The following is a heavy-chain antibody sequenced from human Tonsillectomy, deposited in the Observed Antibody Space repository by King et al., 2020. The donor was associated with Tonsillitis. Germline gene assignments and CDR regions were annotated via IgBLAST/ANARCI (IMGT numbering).Heavy chain of an antibody. D-gene: IGHD3-22*01. V-gene: IGHV1-18*04. CDR2: ISGYNGFT. J-gene: IGHJ4*02. Sequence: VQLVESGGEVKKPGTSVKLSCTASGYTFSDYGIIWIRQAPGQGLEWMGWISGYNGFTNYAKKVQGRVTTTTDTSTTTAYMELRSLRSDDTAVYYCARVRSAYYDSSGPEFDHWGQGTLITVSS. CDR3: ARVRSAYYDSSGPEFDH. CDR1: GYTFSDYG.